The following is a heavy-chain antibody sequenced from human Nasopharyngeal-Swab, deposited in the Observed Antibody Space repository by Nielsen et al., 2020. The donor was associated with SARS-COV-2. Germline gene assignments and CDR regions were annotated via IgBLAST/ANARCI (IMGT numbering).Heavy chain of an antibody. V-gene: IGHV3-74*01. CDR3: VKDLAGTYGS. D-gene: IGHD4-17*01. CDR1: GFTFSNFW. J-gene: IGHJ5*02. CDR2: TNEDGTIT. Sequence: GESLKISCGASGFTFSNFWMHWVRQTPGAGLVWVSRTNEDGTITNYAESVKGRFTISRDNVQNTLYLQMHSLKAEDTAFYYCVKDLAGTYGSWGQGTLVTVPS.